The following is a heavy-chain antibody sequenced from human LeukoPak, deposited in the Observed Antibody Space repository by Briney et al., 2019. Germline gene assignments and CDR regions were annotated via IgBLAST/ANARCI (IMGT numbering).Heavy chain of an antibody. CDR2: ISGSGGST. V-gene: IGHV3-23*01. D-gene: IGHD5-12*01. CDR1: GFTFDDYG. J-gene: IGHJ4*02. Sequence: GGSLRLSCAASGFTFDDYGMSWVRQAPGKGLEWVSAISGSGGSTYYADSVKGRFTISRDNSKNTLYLQMNSLRAEDTAVYYCAKTYSGYDSYYFDYWGQGTLVTVSS. CDR3: AKTYSGYDSYYFDY.